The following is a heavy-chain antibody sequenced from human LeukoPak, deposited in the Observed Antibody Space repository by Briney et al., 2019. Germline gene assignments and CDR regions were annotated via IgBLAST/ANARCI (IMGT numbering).Heavy chain of an antibody. D-gene: IGHD6-6*01. J-gene: IGHJ4*02. CDR3: ARAKRQQLYSSSSGLDY. V-gene: IGHV4-34*01. Sequence: SETLSLTCAVYGGSFSGYYWSWIRQPPGKGLEWIGEINHSGSTNYNPSLKSRVTISVDTSKSQFSLKLSSVTAADTAVYYCARAKRQQLYSSSSGLDYWGQGTLVTVSS. CDR2: INHSGST. CDR1: GGSFSGYY.